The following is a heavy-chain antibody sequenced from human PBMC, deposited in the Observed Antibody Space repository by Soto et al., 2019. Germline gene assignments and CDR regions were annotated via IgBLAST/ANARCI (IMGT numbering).Heavy chain of an antibody. Sequence: TLSLTCTVSGGSISSGGYYWSWIRQHPGKGLEWIGYIYYSGSTYYNPSLKSRVTISVDTSKNQFSLKLSSVTAADTAVYYCASNSYGYTLYAYWGQRSLVTGSS. J-gene: IGHJ4*02. CDR3: ASNSYGYTLYAY. CDR1: GGSISSGGYY. V-gene: IGHV4-30-4*08. CDR2: IYYSGST. D-gene: IGHD5-18*01.